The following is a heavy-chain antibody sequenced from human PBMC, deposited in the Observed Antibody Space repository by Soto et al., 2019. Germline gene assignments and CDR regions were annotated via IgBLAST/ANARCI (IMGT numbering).Heavy chain of an antibody. D-gene: IGHD6-6*01. V-gene: IGHV2-26*01. CDR3: ARMIGHSSSYYYYYGMDV. CDR2: IFSNDEK. J-gene: IGHJ6*02. CDR1: GFSLSNARMG. Sequence: ESGPTLVNPTETLTLTCTVSGFSLSNARMGVSWIRQPPGKALEWLAHIFSNDEKSYSTSLKSRLTISKDTSKSQVVLTMTNMDPVDTATYYCARMIGHSSSYYYYYGMDVWGQGTTVTVSS.